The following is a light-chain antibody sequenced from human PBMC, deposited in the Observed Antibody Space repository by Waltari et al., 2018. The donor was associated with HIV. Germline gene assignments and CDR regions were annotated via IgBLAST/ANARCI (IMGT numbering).Light chain of an antibody. J-gene: IGLJ1*01. CDR1: TSDVGLYNF. CDR3: SSYTSINTRV. V-gene: IGLV2-14*03. Sequence: QSALTQPASVSESPGQSITISCTATTSDVGLYNFVSWYQQYTGRAPKLLIYDVNNRPPGVSNRFSGSKSGDTASLTISGLQAEDEADYYCSSYTSINTRVFGTGTTVTVL. CDR2: DVN.